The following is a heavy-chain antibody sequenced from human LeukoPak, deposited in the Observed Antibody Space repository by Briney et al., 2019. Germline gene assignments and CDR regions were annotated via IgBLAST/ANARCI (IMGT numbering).Heavy chain of an antibody. D-gene: IGHD2-2*01. CDR2: IIISSSYI. V-gene: IGHV3-21*01. J-gene: IGHJ5*02. CDR3: ARGRGYCSSTSCQNWFDP. CDR1: GFTVSSYS. Sequence: GGSLRLSCAASGFTVSSYSMNWVRHAPGNGREWGSSIIISSSYIYYAASVEGRFTISRDNATNSLCLEMSSLRSQDTVVLYCARGRGYCSSTSCQNWFDPWGQGNLVTVSS.